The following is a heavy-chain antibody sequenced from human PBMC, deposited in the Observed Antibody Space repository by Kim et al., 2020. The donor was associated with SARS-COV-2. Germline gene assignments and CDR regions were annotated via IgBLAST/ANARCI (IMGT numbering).Heavy chain of an antibody. Sequence: GGSLRLSCAASGFTFSSYAMSWVRQAPGKGLEWVSAISGSGGSTYYADSVKGRFTISRDNSKNTLYLQMNSLRAEDTAVYYCAKVFEESITMIVVARTTSYVDSCGRKALVPLSS. D-gene: IGHD3-22*01. J-gene: IGHJ4*01. CDR3: AKVFEESITMIVVARTTSYVDS. CDR2: ISGSGGST. CDR1: GFTFSSYA. V-gene: IGHV3-23*01.